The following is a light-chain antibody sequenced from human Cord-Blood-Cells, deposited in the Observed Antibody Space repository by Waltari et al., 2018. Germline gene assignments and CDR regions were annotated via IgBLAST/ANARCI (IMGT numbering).Light chain of an antibody. Sequence: QSALTQPASVSGSPGQSIPLSCTGTISDVGGYNYVSWYQQHPGKAPKLMIYDVSNRPSGVSNRFSGSKSGNTASLTISGLQAEDEADYYCSSYTSSSTLVFGGGTKLTVL. V-gene: IGLV2-14*03. J-gene: IGLJ3*02. CDR2: DVS. CDR1: ISDVGGYNY. CDR3: SSYTSSSTLV.